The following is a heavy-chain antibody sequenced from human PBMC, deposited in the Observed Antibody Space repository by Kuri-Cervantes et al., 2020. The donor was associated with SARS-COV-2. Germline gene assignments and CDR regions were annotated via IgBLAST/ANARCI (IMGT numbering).Heavy chain of an antibody. D-gene: IGHD1-26*01. J-gene: IGHJ4*02. CDR1: GFTFSSYS. Sequence: GESLKISCAASGFTFSSYSMNWVRQAPGKGLEWVSYISSSSSTIYYADSVQGRFTISRDNAKNSLYLQMNSLRAEDTAVYYCANSLLLSLDYWGQGTLVTVSS. CDR3: ANSLLLSLDY. V-gene: IGHV3-48*04. CDR2: ISSSSSTI.